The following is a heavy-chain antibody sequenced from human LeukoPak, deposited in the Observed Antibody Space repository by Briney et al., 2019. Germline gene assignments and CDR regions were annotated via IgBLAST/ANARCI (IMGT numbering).Heavy chain of an antibody. CDR2: VSDGGTVT. CDR1: GFTFSRYG. J-gene: IGHJ4*02. Sequence: GGSLRLSCAASGFTFSRYGMHWVRQAPGKGLEWVTVVSDGGTVTYYADSVKGRFTISRDNSRNTLYLQMNSLRAEDTAVYYCAKPRGEIKWELQFDYWGQGTLVTVSS. CDR3: AKPRGEIKWELQFDY. V-gene: IGHV3-30*18. D-gene: IGHD1-26*01.